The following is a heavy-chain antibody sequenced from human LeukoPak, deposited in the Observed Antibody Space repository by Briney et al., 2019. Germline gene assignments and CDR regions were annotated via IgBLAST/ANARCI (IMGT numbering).Heavy chain of an antibody. CDR3: ARASEDGYNNDNWFDP. D-gene: IGHD4-4*01. CDR1: GYTFTSYY. V-gene: IGHV1-46*01. Sequence: GASVKVSCKASGYTFTSYYMHWVRQAPGQGLEWMGIINPSGGSTSYAQKFQGRVAMTRDTSTSTVYMELSSLRSEDTAVYYCARASEDGYNNDNWFDPWGQGTLVTVSS. CDR2: INPSGGST. J-gene: IGHJ5*02.